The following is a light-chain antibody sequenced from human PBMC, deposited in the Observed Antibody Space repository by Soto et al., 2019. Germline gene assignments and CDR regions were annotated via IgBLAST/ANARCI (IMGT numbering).Light chain of an antibody. CDR2: GAS. Sequence: EIVLTQSPGTLSLSPGERATLSCRASHSVSRTYLAWYQQKPGQAPRILMYGASDRATGTPGRFSGSGSGTDFTLTISGLEPEDSAVYYCQQFHDSVTFGQGTRLDIK. CDR1: HSVSRTY. V-gene: IGKV3-20*01. J-gene: IGKJ5*01. CDR3: QQFHDSVT.